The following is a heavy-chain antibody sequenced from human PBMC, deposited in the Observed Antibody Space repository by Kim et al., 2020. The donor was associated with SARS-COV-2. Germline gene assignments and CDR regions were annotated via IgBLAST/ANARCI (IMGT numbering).Heavy chain of an antibody. Sequence: SETLSLTCTVSGGSISSYYWSWIRQPPGKGLEWIGYIYYSGSTNYNPSLKSRVTISVDTSKNQFSLKLSSVTAADTAVYYCAREGARGSASYYRNDAFDIWGRRTVVTVSS. J-gene: IGHJ3*02. CDR2: IYYSGST. V-gene: IGHV4-59*01. CDR1: GGSISSYY. D-gene: IGHD3-10*01. CDR3: AREGARGSASYYRNDAFDI.